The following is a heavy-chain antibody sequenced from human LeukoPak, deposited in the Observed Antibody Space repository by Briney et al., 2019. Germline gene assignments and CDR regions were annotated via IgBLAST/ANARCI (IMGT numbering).Heavy chain of an antibody. V-gene: IGHV3-74*01. Sequence: PGGSPRLSCAASGFTFSSYWMHWVRRAPGKGLVWVSRIDSDGSSTIYADSVKGRFTISRDTAKNTLYLQMNSLRAEDTAVYYCTRGYVGIDYWGQGTLVTVSS. D-gene: IGHD5-12*01. CDR1: GFTFSSYW. CDR3: TRGYVGIDY. CDR2: IDSDGSST. J-gene: IGHJ4*02.